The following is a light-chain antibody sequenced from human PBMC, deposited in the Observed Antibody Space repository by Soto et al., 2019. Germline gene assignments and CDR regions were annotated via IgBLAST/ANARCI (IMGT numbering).Light chain of an antibody. J-gene: IGKJ1*01. Sequence: EVVFMQSPGTLSLSPGERATLSCRASQTVTSTYLAWYQQKPGQAPKLLIYAASTRATGIPDRFSASGSGTDFTLTISRLEPEDFGLYYCQQYGDSPRTFGQGTKVDIK. V-gene: IGKV3-20*01. CDR2: AAS. CDR1: QTVTSTY. CDR3: QQYGDSPRT.